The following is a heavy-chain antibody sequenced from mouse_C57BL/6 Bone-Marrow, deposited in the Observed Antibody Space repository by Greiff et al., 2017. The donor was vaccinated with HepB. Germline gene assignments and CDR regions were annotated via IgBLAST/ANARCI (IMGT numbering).Heavy chain of an antibody. CDR1: GYTFTSYW. D-gene: IGHD2-2*01. CDR3: ARWVGYFAY. J-gene: IGHJ3*01. Sequence: VQLQQSGAELVKPGASVKLSCKASGYTFTSYWMQWVKQRPGQGLEWIGEIDPSDSYTNYNQKFKGKATLTVDTSSSTAYMQLSSLTSEDSAVYYCARWVGYFAYWGQGTLVTVSA. CDR2: IDPSDSYT. V-gene: IGHV1-50*01.